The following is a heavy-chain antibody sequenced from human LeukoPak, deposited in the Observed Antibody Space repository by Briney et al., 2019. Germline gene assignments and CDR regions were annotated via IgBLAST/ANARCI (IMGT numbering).Heavy chain of an antibody. Sequence: PGGSLRLSCAASGFTFSSYAMSWVRQAPGKGLEWVSAISGSGGSTYYADSVKGRFTISRDNSKNTLYLQMNSLRAEDTAVYYCAKDTTMIVTNNWFDLWGQGTLVTVSS. J-gene: IGHJ5*02. CDR3: AKDTTMIVTNNWFDL. V-gene: IGHV3-23*01. D-gene: IGHD3-22*01. CDR1: GFTFSSYA. CDR2: ISGSGGST.